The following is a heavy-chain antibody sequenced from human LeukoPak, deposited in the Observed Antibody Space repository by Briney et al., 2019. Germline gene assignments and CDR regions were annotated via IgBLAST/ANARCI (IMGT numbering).Heavy chain of an antibody. V-gene: IGHV2-5*02. CDR3: PHRPIMVRGVMSFDY. D-gene: IGHD3-10*01. Sequence: SGPTQVNPTQTLTLTCTFSGFSLSTSGVRVGWIRQPPGKVLEWLALIFWDDDKRYSPSLKSRLTITKDTSKNQVVLTMTTMDPVDTATYYCPHRPIMVRGVMSFDYWGQGILVTVSP. J-gene: IGHJ4*02. CDR2: IFWDDDK. CDR1: GFSLSTSGVR.